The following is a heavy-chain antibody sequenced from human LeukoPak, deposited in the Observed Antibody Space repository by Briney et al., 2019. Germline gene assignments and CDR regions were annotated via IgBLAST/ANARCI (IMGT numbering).Heavy chain of an antibody. CDR1: GFTFSSYG. D-gene: IGHD5-12*01. Sequence: GGSLRLSCAASGFTFSSYGMHWVRQAPGKGLEWVAFIRYDGSNKYYADSVKGRFTISRDNSKNTLYLQMNSLGAEDTAVYYCAKGVGPRTVDIVATTLDYWGQGTLVTVSS. J-gene: IGHJ4*02. CDR3: AKGVGPRTVDIVATTLDY. CDR2: IRYDGSNK. V-gene: IGHV3-30*02.